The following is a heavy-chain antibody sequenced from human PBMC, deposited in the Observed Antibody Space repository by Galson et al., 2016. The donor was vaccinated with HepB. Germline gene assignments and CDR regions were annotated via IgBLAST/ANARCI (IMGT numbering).Heavy chain of an antibody. D-gene: IGHD2-2*01. Sequence: SLRLSCAASGFSFSNYAMSWVRQAPGKGLEWVSGISDSGGNTYFADSVKGRFTISRDNSRNTLYLQMNSLRVEDTAVYYCARDSWDIVVVSPAMFTFDIWGQGTMVTVSS. J-gene: IGHJ3*02. CDR3: ARDSWDIVVVSPAMFTFDI. CDR1: GFSFSNYA. CDR2: ISDSGGNT. V-gene: IGHV3-23*01.